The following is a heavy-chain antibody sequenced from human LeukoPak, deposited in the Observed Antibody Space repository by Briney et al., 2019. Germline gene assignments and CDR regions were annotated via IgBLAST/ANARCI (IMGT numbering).Heavy chain of an antibody. V-gene: IGHV1-69*05. CDR2: IIPIFGTA. CDR1: GGTFSSYA. J-gene: IGHJ5*02. CDR3: ARGLKTGSSTAPFDP. Sequence: SVKVSCKASGGTFSSYAISWVRQAPGQGLEWMGGIIPIFGTANYAQKFQGRVTITTDESTSTAYMELSSLRSEDTAVYYCARGLKTGSSTAPFDPWGQGTLVTVSS. D-gene: IGHD1-1*01.